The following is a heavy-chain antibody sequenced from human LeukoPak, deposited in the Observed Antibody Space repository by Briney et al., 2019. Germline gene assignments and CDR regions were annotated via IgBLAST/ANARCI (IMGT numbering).Heavy chain of an antibody. CDR1: GDSISSGGYY. D-gene: IGHD3-16*02. CDR2: MYYSGST. Sequence: PSETLSLTCTVSGDSISSGGYYWSWIRQHPGEGLEWIGYMYYSGSTYYNPSLKSRVTISVDTSKNQFSLKVSSVTAADTAVYYCAGATITLGGVIAQVDYWGQGTLVTVSS. V-gene: IGHV4-31*03. CDR3: AGATITLGGVIAQVDY. J-gene: IGHJ4*02.